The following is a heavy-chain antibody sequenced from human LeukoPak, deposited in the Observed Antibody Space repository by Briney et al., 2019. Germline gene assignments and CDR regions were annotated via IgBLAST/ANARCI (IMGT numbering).Heavy chain of an antibody. Sequence: ASVKVSRKASGYTFTGYYMHWVRQAPGQGLEWMGWINPNSGGTNYAQKFQGRVTMTRDTSISTAYMELSRLRSDDTAVYYCAIYGDQRNDDNWFDPWGQGTLVTVSS. V-gene: IGHV1-2*02. D-gene: IGHD4-17*01. CDR3: AIYGDQRNDDNWFDP. CDR2: INPNSGGT. J-gene: IGHJ5*02. CDR1: GYTFTGYY.